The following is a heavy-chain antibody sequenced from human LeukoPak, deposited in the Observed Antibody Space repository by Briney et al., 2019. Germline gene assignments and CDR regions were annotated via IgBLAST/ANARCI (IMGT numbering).Heavy chain of an antibody. V-gene: IGHV3-53*01. CDR3: ARDGGKTPSMFDY. Sequence: PGGSLRLSCAASGFTVNSNYMSWVRQAPGKGLEWVSVIYSGGSTYYADSVKGRFTISRDNSKNTLYLQMNNLRAEGTAVYHCARDGGKTPSMFDYWGQGTLVTVSS. J-gene: IGHJ4*02. CDR2: IYSGGST. CDR1: GFTVNSNY. D-gene: IGHD1-26*01.